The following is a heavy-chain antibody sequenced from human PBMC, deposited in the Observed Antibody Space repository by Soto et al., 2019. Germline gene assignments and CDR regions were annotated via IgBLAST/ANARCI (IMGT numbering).Heavy chain of an antibody. D-gene: IGHD4-17*01. CDR1: GFTFSAYN. CDR3: ASHYGDNGWFDP. Sequence: GGSLRLSCAASGFTFSAYNMNWVRQPPGKGLEWVSSITSSSSSIYYADSLKGRFTISRDNAKNSLYLQMNSLRAEDTAVYYCASHYGDNGWFDPWGQATLVTVYS. CDR2: ITSSSSSI. V-gene: IGHV3-21*06. J-gene: IGHJ5*02.